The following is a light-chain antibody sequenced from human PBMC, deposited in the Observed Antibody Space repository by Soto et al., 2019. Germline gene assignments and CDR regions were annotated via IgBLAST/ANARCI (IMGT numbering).Light chain of an antibody. Sequence: DIQMTQSPSSLSASVGDRVTITCQASQDISNYLNWYQQKPGKAPKLLIYDASNLETGVPSRFSGSGSGTDFTFTISSLQPEDIATYYCNNTFGPGTKVDIK. V-gene: IGKV1-33*01. J-gene: IGKJ3*01. CDR2: DAS. CDR1: QDISNY. CDR3: NNT.